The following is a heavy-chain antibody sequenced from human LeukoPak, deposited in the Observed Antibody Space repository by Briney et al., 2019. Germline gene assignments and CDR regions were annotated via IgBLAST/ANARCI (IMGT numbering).Heavy chain of an antibody. V-gene: IGHV4-31*03. D-gene: IGHD3-3*01. CDR3: ARARELIFGVVSPYFDY. J-gene: IGHJ4*02. CDR1: GGSISSGGYY. Sequence: SETLSLTCTVSGGSISSGGYYWSWIRQHPGKGLEWIGYIYYSGSTYYNPSLKSRVTISVDTSKNQFSLKLSSVTAADTAVYYCARARELIFGVVSPYFDYWGQGILVTVSS. CDR2: IYYSGST.